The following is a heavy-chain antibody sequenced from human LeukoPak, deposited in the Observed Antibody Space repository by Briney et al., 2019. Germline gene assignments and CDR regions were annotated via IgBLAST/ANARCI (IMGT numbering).Heavy chain of an antibody. CDR1: GGSFSGYY. D-gene: IGHD5-24*01. Sequence: KASETLSLTCAVYGGSFSGYYRSWIRQPPGKGLEWIGEINHSGSTNYNPSLKSRVTISVDTSKNQFSLKLSSVTAADTAVYYCARRRTRGWLQLGRTWFDPWGQGTLVTVSS. CDR3: ARRRTRGWLQLGRTWFDP. CDR2: INHSGST. J-gene: IGHJ5*02. V-gene: IGHV4-34*01.